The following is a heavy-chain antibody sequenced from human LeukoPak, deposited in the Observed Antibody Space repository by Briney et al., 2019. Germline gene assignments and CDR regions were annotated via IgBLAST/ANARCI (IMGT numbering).Heavy chain of an antibody. CDR1: GYTFTSYG. V-gene: IGHV1-18*01. CDR3: ARHSSSWYYFDY. CDR2: ISAYNGNT. D-gene: IGHD6-13*01. J-gene: IGHJ4*02. Sequence: ASVKVSCKASGYTFTSYGISWVRQAPGQGLEWMGWISAYNGNTNYAQKLQGRVTMTTDTSTSTVYMELRSLRSDDTAVYYCARHSSSWYYFDYWGQGTLVTVSS.